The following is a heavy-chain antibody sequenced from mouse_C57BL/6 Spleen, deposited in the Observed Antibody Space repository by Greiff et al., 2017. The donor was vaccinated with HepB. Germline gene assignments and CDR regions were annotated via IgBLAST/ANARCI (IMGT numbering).Heavy chain of an antibody. CDR2: ISSGGSYT. V-gene: IGHV5-6*01. CDR3: ARPGPIYYDYDPFAY. Sequence: EVKLMESGGDLVKPGGSLKLSCAASGFTFSSYGMSWVRQTPDKRLEWVATISSGGSYTYYPDSVKGRFTISRDNAKNTLYLQMSSLKSEDTAMYYCARPGPIYYDYDPFAYWGQGTLVTVSA. CDR1: GFTFSSYG. J-gene: IGHJ3*01. D-gene: IGHD2-4*01.